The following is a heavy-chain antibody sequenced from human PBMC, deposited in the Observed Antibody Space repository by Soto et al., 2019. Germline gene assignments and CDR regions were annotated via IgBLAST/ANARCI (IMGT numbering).Heavy chain of an antibody. V-gene: IGHV1-69*13. J-gene: IGHJ4*02. CDR1: GGTFSSYA. CDR3: ARVLGAAAGIDY. D-gene: IGHD6-13*01. CDR2: IIPIFGTA. Sequence: ASVKVSCKASGGTFSSYAISWVRQAPGQGLEWMGGIIPIFGTANYAQKFQGRVTITADESTSTAYMELSSLRSEDTAVYYCARVLGAAAGIDYWGLGTLVTVSS.